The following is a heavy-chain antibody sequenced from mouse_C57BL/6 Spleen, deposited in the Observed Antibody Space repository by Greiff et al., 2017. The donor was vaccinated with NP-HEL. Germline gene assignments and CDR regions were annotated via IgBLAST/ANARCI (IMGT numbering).Heavy chain of an antibody. Sequence: VQLKESVAELVRPGASVKLSCTASGFNIKNTYMHWVKQRPEQGLEWIGRIDPANGNTKYAPKFQGKATITADTSSNTAYLQLSSLTSEDTAIYYCARGYYYGSGYFDVWGTGTTVTVSS. CDR1: GFNIKNTY. CDR2: IDPANGNT. D-gene: IGHD1-1*01. CDR3: ARGYYYGSGYFDV. J-gene: IGHJ1*03. V-gene: IGHV14-3*01.